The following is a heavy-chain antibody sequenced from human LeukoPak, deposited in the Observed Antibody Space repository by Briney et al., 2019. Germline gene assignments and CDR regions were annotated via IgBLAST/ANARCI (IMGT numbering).Heavy chain of an antibody. CDR1: GGSLSGYY. J-gene: IGHJ4*02. CDR3: ASGRRDAPIYYDSRGRFDY. Sequence: PSETLSLTCAVCGGSLSGYYWIWIRQPPGKGLEWIGEIKHSGSTNYKPPLTSRVTISVDTSKNQFSLKLSSVTAAYTAVYYGASGRRDAPIYYDSRGRFDYWGQGTLVTVSS. D-gene: IGHD3-22*01. CDR2: IKHSGST. V-gene: IGHV4-34*01.